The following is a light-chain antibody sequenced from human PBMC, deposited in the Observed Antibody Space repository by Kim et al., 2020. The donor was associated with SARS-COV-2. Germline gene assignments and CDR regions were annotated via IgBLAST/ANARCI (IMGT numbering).Light chain of an antibody. V-gene: IGKV3-11*01. CDR3: QQRINWPLT. CDR1: QSVSSY. CDR2: DAS. Sequence: LAPGESATLSCRASQSVSSYLAWYQQKPGQAPRLLIFDASNRATGIPARFSGSGSGTDFTLTISSLESEDFAVYYCQQRINWPLTFGGGTKVDIK. J-gene: IGKJ4*01.